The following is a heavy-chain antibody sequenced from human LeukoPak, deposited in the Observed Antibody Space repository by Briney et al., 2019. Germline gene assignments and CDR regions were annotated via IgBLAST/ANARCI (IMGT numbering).Heavy chain of an antibody. CDR1: GGSISSGGYY. CDR2: IYYSGST. V-gene: IGHV4-31*03. CDR3: ARVSAPSLIDY. D-gene: IGHD3-10*01. Sequence: SETLSLTCTVSGGSISSGGYYWSWIRQHPGKGLEWIGYIYYSGSTYYNPSLKSRVTISVDTSKNQFSLKLSSVTAADTAVYYCARVSAPSLIDYWGQGTLVTVSS. J-gene: IGHJ4*02.